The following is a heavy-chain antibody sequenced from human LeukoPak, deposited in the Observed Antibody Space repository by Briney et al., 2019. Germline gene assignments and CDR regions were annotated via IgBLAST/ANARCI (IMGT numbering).Heavy chain of an antibody. CDR1: GFTFSSYW. CDR2: INSDGSSA. CDR3: VRDKFGTWIYGSSCFDS. D-gene: IGHD5-12*01. J-gene: IGHJ4*02. V-gene: IGHV3-74*01. Sequence: GGSLRLSCAASGFTFSSYWMHWVRQAPGKGLVWVSRINSDGSSAIYADSVKGRFTFSRDNAKNTLYLQMNSLRAEDTAVYYCVRDKFGTWIYGSSCFDSWGQGTLVTVSS.